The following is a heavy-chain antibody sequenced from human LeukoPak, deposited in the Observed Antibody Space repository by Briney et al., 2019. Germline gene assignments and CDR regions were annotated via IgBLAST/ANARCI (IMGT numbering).Heavy chain of an antibody. CDR2: ISAYNGNT. D-gene: IGHD1-26*01. CDR3: AFQVGAIRAFDI. V-gene: IGHV1-18*01. J-gene: IGHJ3*02. CDR1: GYTFTSYG. Sequence: ASVKVSCKASGYTFTSYGISWVRQAPGQGLEWMGWISAYNGNTNYAQKLQGRVTMTTDTSTSTAYMELRSLRSDDTAVCYCAFQVGAIRAFDIWGQGTMVTVSS.